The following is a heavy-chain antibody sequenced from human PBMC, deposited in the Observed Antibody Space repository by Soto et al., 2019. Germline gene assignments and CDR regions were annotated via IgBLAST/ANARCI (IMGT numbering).Heavy chain of an antibody. CDR1: GGSISNHY. V-gene: IGHV4-59*11. D-gene: IGHD7-27*01. Sequence: QVQLQESGPGLVKPSETLSLTCSVSGGSISNHYWSWIRQPPGKGLEWIGYIYYNGNTNYNPSLKSRVTMSVDTSWNQIFLKLTTVTAADTAVYYCTRANWYSEYWGQGTLVTVSS. CDR3: TRANWYSEY. CDR2: IYYNGNT. J-gene: IGHJ4*02.